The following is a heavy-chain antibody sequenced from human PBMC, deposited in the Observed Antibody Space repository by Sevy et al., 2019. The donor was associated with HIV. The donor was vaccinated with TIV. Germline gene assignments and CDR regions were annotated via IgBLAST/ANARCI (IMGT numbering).Heavy chain of an antibody. V-gene: IGHV3-30*18. J-gene: IGHJ6*02. D-gene: IGHD6-13*01. CDR1: GFTFSSYG. Sequence: GGSLRLSCAVSGFTFSSYGMHWVRQAPGKGLEWVAVISSDGSSQDYADSVKGRFTISRDNSKDTLYLQMISLRPEDTAVYYYANSRGRYVGSSWLYYHFAMDVWGQGTTVTVSS. CDR2: ISSDGSSQ. CDR3: ANSRGRYVGSSWLYYHFAMDV.